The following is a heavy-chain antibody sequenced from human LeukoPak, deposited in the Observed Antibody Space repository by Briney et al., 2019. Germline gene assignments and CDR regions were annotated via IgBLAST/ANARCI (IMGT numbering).Heavy chain of an antibody. CDR3: AREWLSSGDSHYSH. CDR2: INSGNGNT. D-gene: IGHD2-15*01. J-gene: IGHJ4*02. V-gene: IGHV1-3*01. CDR1: GYTFTNYA. Sequence: ASVKVSCKASGYTFTNYAIHWVRQAPGQRLEWMGWINSGNGNTKYSLEFQGRVAITRDTSASTAYMDLSSLRSDDTALYYCAREWLSSGDSHYSHWGQGTPVTVSS.